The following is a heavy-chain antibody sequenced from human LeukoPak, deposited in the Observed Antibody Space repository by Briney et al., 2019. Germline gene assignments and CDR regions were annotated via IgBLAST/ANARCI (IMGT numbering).Heavy chain of an antibody. J-gene: IGHJ6*02. CDR1: DDSISDYC. Sequence: SETLSLTCTLSDDSISDYCWTWIRQPPGKGLEWIGYVYYNGSTSYNPSLKSRVTMSVDMSKNQFSLKLNSVTAADTAVYYCARDLGTYYGMDVWGQGTTVTVSS. V-gene: IGHV4-59*01. CDR2: VYYNGST. CDR3: ARDLGTYYGMDV.